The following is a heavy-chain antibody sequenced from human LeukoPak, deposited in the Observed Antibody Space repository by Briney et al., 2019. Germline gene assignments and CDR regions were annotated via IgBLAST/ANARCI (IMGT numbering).Heavy chain of an antibody. CDR3: AKDSGYGDYYFDY. CDR2: ISGSGGST. V-gene: IGHV3-23*01. Sequence: GSLRLSCAASGFTFSSYAMSWVRQAPGKGLEWVSAISGSGGSTYYADSVKGRFTISRDNSKNTLYLQMNSLRAEDTAVYHCAKDSGYGDYYFDYWGQGTLVTVSS. CDR1: GFTFSSYA. J-gene: IGHJ4*02. D-gene: IGHD4-17*01.